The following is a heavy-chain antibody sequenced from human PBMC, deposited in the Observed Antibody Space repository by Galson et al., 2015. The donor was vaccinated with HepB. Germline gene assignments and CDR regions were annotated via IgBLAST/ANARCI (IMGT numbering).Heavy chain of an antibody. V-gene: IGHV3-23*01. Sequence: SLRLSCAASGFTFMNYAMSWVRQAPGKGLEWVSLIGGSGGSTNYADSVKGRFTISRDNAKNMLYLQMNSLRVEDTAEYYCARLHSNTWFDVFDFWGQGTTVAVSS. D-gene: IGHD6-13*01. J-gene: IGHJ3*01. CDR1: GFTFMNYA. CDR2: IGGSGGST. CDR3: ARLHSNTWFDVFDF.